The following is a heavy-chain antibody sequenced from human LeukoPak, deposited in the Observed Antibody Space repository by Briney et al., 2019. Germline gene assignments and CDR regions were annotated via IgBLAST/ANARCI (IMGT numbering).Heavy chain of an antibody. Sequence: SETLSLTCTVSGGSISSGSYYWSWIRQPAGKGLEWIGRIYTSGSTNYNPSLKSRVTISVDTSKSQFSLKLSSVTAADTAVYYCASGPYYYDSSGVGFFDYRGQGTLVTVSS. CDR1: GGSISSGSYY. CDR3: ASGPYYYDSSGVGFFDY. J-gene: IGHJ4*02. D-gene: IGHD3-22*01. CDR2: IYTSGST. V-gene: IGHV4-61*02.